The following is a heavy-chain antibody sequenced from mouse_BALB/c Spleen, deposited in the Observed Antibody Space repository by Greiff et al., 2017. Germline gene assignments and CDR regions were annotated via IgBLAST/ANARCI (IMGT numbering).Heavy chain of an antibody. J-gene: IGHJ4*01. D-gene: IGHD3-1*01. CDR3: ARGKGYVYAMDY. V-gene: IGHV5-6-5*01. CDR1: GFTFSSYA. Sequence: DVMLVESGGGLVKPGGSLKLSCAASGFTFSSYAMSWVRQTPEKRLEWVASISSGGSTYYPDSVKGRFTISRDNARNILYLQMSSLRYEDTAMYYCARGKGYVYAMDYWGQGTSVTVSS. CDR2: ISSGGST.